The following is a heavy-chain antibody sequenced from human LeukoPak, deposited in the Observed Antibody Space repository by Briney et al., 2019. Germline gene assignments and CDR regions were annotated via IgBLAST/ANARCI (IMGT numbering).Heavy chain of an antibody. J-gene: IGHJ6*02. Sequence: SETLSLTCAVYGGSFSGYYWSWIRQPPGKGLEWIGEINHSGSTNYNPSLKSRVTISADTSKNQFSLKLSSVTAADTAVYYCARALSNPSRYGMDVWGQGTTVTVSS. D-gene: IGHD4-11*01. CDR3: ARALSNPSRYGMDV. V-gene: IGHV4-34*01. CDR2: INHSGST. CDR1: GGSFSGYY.